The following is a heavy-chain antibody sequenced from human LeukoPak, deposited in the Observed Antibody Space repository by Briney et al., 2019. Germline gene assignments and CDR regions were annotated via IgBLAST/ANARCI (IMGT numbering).Heavy chain of an antibody. D-gene: IGHD3-22*01. CDR2: IYSGGST. V-gene: IGHV3-53*01. CDR3: AKDRLYDSSGYYYFDY. CDR1: GFPFSTNY. Sequence: GGSRRLSCAASGFPFSTNYINGARRAPGKGLEGVSFIYSGGSTHYADSVKGRFTISRDNSKNTLYLQMNSLRAEDTAVYYCAKDRLYDSSGYYYFDYWGQGTLVTVSS. J-gene: IGHJ4*02.